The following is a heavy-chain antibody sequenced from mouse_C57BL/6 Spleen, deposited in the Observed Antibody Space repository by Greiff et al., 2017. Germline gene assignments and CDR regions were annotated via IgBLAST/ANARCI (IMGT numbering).Heavy chain of an antibody. CDR3: TTINYGNYEDYFDY. CDR2: IDPENGDT. J-gene: IGHJ2*01. D-gene: IGHD2-1*01. CDR1: GFNIKDDY. V-gene: IGHV14-4*01. Sequence: EVKLQESGAELVRPGASVKLSCTASGFNIKDDYMHWVKQRPEQGLEWIGWIDPENGDTEYASKFPGKATITADTSSNTAYLQLSSLTSEDTAVYYCTTINYGNYEDYFDYWGQGTTLTVSS.